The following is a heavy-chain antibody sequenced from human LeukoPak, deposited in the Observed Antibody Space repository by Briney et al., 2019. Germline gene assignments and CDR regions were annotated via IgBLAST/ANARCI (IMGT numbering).Heavy chain of an antibody. J-gene: IGHJ4*02. CDR1: GFTVSSNH. CDR2: IYSGGST. V-gene: IGHV3-53*01. D-gene: IGHD6-13*01. Sequence: PGGSLRLSCAASGFTVSSNHMSWVRQGPGKGLEWVSVIYSGGSTYYADSVKGRFTISRDNSKNTLCLQMNSLRAEDTAVYYCASHSSSWYGFDYWGQGTLVTVSS. CDR3: ASHSSSWYGFDY.